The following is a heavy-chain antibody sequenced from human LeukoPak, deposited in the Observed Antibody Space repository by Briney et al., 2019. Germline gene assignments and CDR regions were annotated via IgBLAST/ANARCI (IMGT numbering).Heavy chain of an antibody. CDR1: GVSISSSSYF. CDR3: ARPLDTTLTNPFDV. CDR2: IYYTGNT. V-gene: IGHV4-39*01. Sequence: SETLSLTCTVSGVSISSSSYFWGWICQPPGKGPEYIGSIYYTGNTYYNPSLKSRVTISLDTSKNQFSLRLSSVTAADTAVYYCARPLDTTLTNPFDVWGQGTMVTVSS. J-gene: IGHJ3*01. D-gene: IGHD1-1*01.